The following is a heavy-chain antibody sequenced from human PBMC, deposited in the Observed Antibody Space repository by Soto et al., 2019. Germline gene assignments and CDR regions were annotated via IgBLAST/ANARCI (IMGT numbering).Heavy chain of an antibody. Sequence: QVQLVQSGAEVKKPGSSVKVSCNDSGGTFSTYGMFWVRQAPGQGLEWMGRIIPMLGIRNYAQRFQDRVTITADKSTATAHMELSSLRSEDTALYYCTIGSWSGEVFDIWGQGTMVTVSS. D-gene: IGHD2-21*01. CDR3: TIGSWSGEVFDI. J-gene: IGHJ3*02. V-gene: IGHV1-69*02. CDR2: IIPMLGIR. CDR1: GGTFSTYG.